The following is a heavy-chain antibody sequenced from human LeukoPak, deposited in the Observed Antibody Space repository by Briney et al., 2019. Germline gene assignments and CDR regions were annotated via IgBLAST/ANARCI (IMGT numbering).Heavy chain of an antibody. D-gene: IGHD3-10*01. V-gene: IGHV3-23*01. CDR1: GFTFSSYA. Sequence: GGSLRLSCAASGFTFSSYAMSWVRQAPGKGLEWVSAISGSGGSTYYADSVKGRFTISRDNSKNTLYLQMNGLRAEDTAVYYCAKAISPTMVRGVMTPPDYWGQGTLVTVSS. CDR3: AKAISPTMVRGVMTPPDY. J-gene: IGHJ4*02. CDR2: ISGSGGST.